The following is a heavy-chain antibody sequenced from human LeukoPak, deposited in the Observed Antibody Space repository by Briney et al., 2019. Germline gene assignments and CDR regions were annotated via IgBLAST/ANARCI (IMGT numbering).Heavy chain of an antibody. CDR1: GYTFTGYY. CDR2: INPNSGGT. Sequence: GASVKVSCKASGYTFTGYYMHWVRQAPGQGLEWMGWINPNSGGTNYAQKFQGRVTMTRDTSISTAYMELSRLRSDDTAVYYCASNTIFGVVPYFDYWGQGTLVTVSS. V-gene: IGHV1-2*02. CDR3: ASNTIFGVVPYFDY. J-gene: IGHJ4*02. D-gene: IGHD3-3*01.